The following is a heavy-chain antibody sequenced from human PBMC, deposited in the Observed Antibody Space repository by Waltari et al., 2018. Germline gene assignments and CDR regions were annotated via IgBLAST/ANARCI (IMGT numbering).Heavy chain of an antibody. CDR2: IYTSGST. D-gene: IGHD6-19*01. CDR1: CCSISSGSYY. CDR3: ARESSSGWPDY. J-gene: IGHJ4*02. V-gene: IGHV4-61*02. Sequence: QVQLQESGPGLVKPSQTLSLTCTVSCCSISSGSYYWSWIRQPAGKGLEWIGRIYTSGSTNYNPSLKSRVTISVDTSKNQFSLKLSSVTAADTAVYYCARESSSGWPDYWGQGTLVTVSS.